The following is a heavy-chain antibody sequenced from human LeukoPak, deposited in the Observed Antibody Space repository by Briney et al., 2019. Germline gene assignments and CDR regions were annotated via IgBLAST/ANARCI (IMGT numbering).Heavy chain of an antibody. CDR2: INPNSGGT. D-gene: IGHD3-22*01. CDR3: ARSGVYYDSSGEFDY. Sequence: ASVKVSCKASGYTFTGYYMHWVRQAPGQGLEWMGRINPNSGGTNYAQKFQGRVTMTRDTSISTAYMELSRLRSDDTAVYYCARSGVYYDSSGEFDYWGQGTLVTVSP. V-gene: IGHV1-2*06. J-gene: IGHJ4*02. CDR1: GYTFTGYY.